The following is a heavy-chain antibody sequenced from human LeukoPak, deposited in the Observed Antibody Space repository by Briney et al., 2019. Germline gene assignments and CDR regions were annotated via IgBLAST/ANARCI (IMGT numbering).Heavy chain of an antibody. Sequence: GGSLRLSCAASGFTFSSYAMSWVRQAPGKGLEWVSSISGSGGSTFYADSVKGRFTISRDNSKDTQYLQMNSLRAEDTAVYYCAKRIDIAVVPEAATHQAFDVWGQGTMVTVSS. J-gene: IGHJ3*01. CDR3: AKRIDIAVVPEAATHQAFDV. CDR1: GFTFSSYA. CDR2: ISGSGGST. D-gene: IGHD2-2*01. V-gene: IGHV3-23*01.